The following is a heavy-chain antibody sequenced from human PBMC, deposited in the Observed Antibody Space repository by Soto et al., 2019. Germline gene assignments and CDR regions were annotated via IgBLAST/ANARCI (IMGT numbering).Heavy chain of an antibody. CDR2: ISGSGGST. CDR3: AKEALRGWYYIHY. Sequence: PGGSLRLSCAASGFTFSSYAMSWVRQAPGKGLEWVSTISGSGGSTYYADSLKGRFTISRDNSKNTLFLQMSSQRAEDTAVYYSAKEALRGWYYIHYPGPATLVTGSS. D-gene: IGHD6-19*01. CDR1: GFTFSSYA. V-gene: IGHV3-23*01. J-gene: IGHJ4*02.